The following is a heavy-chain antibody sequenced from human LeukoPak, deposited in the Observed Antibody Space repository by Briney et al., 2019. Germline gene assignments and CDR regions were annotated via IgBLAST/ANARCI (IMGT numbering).Heavy chain of an antibody. V-gene: IGHV3-23*01. CDR1: GISLTNYA. CDR2: ISERGGST. D-gene: IGHD3-10*01. CDR3: AKRGIVIRGILVIGYHQEAYHYDY. J-gene: IGHJ4*02. Sequence: PGGSLRLSCVVSGISLTNYAMTWVRQAPGKGLEWFSYISERGGSTSYADSVKGRFTISRDTSLNTLYLQMTSLRAEDTAVYFCAKRGIVIRGILVIGYHQEAYHYDYWGQGVLVTVSS.